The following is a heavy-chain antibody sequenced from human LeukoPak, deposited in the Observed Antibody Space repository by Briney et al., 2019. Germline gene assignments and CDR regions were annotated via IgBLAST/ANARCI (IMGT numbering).Heavy chain of an antibody. Sequence: PGGSLRLSCAASGFTFSSYAMSWVRHAPGKGLEWVSAISGSGGSTYYADSVKGRFTISRDNSKNTLYLQMNSLRAEDTAVYYCAKAGRLWFGESPFDYWGQGTLVTVSS. CDR3: AKAGRLWFGESPFDY. CDR1: GFTFSSYA. V-gene: IGHV3-23*01. D-gene: IGHD3-10*01. CDR2: ISGSGGST. J-gene: IGHJ4*02.